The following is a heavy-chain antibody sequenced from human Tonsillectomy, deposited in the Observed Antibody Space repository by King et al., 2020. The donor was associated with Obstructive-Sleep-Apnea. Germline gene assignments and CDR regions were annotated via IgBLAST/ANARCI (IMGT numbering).Heavy chain of an antibody. CDR3: ARGLYSSGWYLDY. Sequence: VQLVESGGGLVKPGGSLRLSCAASGFTFSTYSMNWVRQAPGKGLEWVSSISETSSHIYYADSVKGRFTVSRDNAKNSLHLQMNSQRAEDTAVYYCARGLYSSGWYLDYWXQGTLVTVSS. J-gene: IGHJ4*02. D-gene: IGHD6-19*01. V-gene: IGHV3-21*01. CDR2: ISETSSHI. CDR1: GFTFSTYS.